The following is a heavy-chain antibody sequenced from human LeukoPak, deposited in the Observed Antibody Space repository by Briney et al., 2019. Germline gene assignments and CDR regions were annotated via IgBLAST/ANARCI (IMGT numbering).Heavy chain of an antibody. D-gene: IGHD3-9*01. CDR3: ALYGNYDILIGPSFDI. J-gene: IGHJ3*02. Sequence: PSETLSLTCTVSGGSISSGGYYWSWIRQPPGKGLEWIGYIYYSGSTYYNPSLKSRVTISIDTSKNQFSLKLSSVTAADTAMYYCALYGNYDILIGPSFDIWGQGTMVTVSS. CDR1: GGSISSGGYY. V-gene: IGHV4-30-4*08. CDR2: IYYSGST.